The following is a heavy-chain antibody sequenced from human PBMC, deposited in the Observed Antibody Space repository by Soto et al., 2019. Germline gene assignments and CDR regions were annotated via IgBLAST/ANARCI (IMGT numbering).Heavy chain of an antibody. CDR2: INPSGGST. Sequence: ASVEVSCEASGYTFTSYYMQWVRQAPGQGLEWMGIINPSGGSTSYAQKFQGRVTMTRDTSTSTVYMELSSLRSEDTAVYYCARDGQVTMVRGVISPYYYGMDVWGQGTTVTVSS. CDR3: ARDGQVTMVRGVISPYYYGMDV. V-gene: IGHV1-46*01. D-gene: IGHD3-10*01. J-gene: IGHJ6*02. CDR1: GYTFTSYY.